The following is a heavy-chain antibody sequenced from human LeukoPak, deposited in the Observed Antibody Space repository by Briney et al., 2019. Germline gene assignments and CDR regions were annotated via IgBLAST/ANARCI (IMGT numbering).Heavy chain of an antibody. J-gene: IGHJ3*02. CDR2: IYYSGST. V-gene: IGHV4-39*07. CDR1: GGSISSSSYY. CDR3: ARERSGSEIFARSFDI. Sequence: SETLSLTCTVSGGSISSSSYYWGWIRQPPGKGLEWIGSIYYSGSTYYNPSLKSRVTISVDTSKNQFSLKLSSVTAADTAVYYCARERSGSEIFARSFDIWGQGTMVTVSS. D-gene: IGHD3-3*01.